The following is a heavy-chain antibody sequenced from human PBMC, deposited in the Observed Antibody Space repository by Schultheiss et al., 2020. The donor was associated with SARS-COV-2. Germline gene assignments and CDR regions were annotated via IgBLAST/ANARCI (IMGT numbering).Heavy chain of an antibody. CDR1: GGSFSGSY. Sequence: GSLRLSCAVYGGSFSGSYWSWIRQPPGKGLEWIGEINYSGSTNYDPSLKSRVTISLDTSKNHFSLKLSSVTATDTAVYYCASTSDIVVAVATTWGQGTLVTVSS. D-gene: IGHD2-15*01. V-gene: IGHV4-34*01. CDR3: ASTSDIVVAVATT. CDR2: INYSGST. J-gene: IGHJ1*01.